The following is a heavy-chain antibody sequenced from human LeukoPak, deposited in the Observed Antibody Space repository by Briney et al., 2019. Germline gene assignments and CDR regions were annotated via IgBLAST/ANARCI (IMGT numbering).Heavy chain of an antibody. CDR3: ARASYSSSWYADY. CDR2: ISSSGSTI. V-gene: IGHV3-48*03. Sequence: GGSLRLSCAASGVTFSSYEMNWVRQAPGKGLEWVSYISSSGSTIYYADSVKGRFTISRDNAKNSLYLQMNSLRAEDTAVYYCARASYSSSWYADYWGQGTLVTVSS. J-gene: IGHJ4*02. D-gene: IGHD6-13*01. CDR1: GVTFSSYE.